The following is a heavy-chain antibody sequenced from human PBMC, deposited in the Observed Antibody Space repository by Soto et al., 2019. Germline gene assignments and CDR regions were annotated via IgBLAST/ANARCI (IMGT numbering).Heavy chain of an antibody. Sequence: VGSLRLSCAASGFTFSSYAMSWVRQAPGKGLEWVSAISGSGGSTYYADSVKGRFTISRDNSKNTLYLQMNSLRAEDTAVYYCAKPLRQLERRDAFDIWGQGTMVTVSS. V-gene: IGHV3-23*01. CDR1: GFTFSSYA. D-gene: IGHD1-1*01. J-gene: IGHJ3*02. CDR3: AKPLRQLERRDAFDI. CDR2: ISGSGGST.